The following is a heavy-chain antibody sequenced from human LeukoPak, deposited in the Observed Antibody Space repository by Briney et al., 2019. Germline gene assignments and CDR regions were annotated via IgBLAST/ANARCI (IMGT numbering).Heavy chain of an antibody. J-gene: IGHJ5*02. CDR2: IYYSGNT. D-gene: IGHD2-2*01. CDR1: GGSFSGYY. Sequence: SETLSLTCAVYGGSFSGYYWGWIRQPPGKGLEWIGSIYYSGNTYYNPSLKSRVTISIDTSKNQFSLKLSSVTAADTAVYYCARLSGGYCSSTSCYGANWFDPWGQGTLVTVSS. CDR3: ARLSGGYCSSTSCYGANWFDP. V-gene: IGHV4-34*01.